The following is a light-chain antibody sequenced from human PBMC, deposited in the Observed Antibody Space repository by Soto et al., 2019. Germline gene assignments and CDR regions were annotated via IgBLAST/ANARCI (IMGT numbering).Light chain of an antibody. J-gene: IGLJ2*01. CDR2: DVS. CDR1: IRDIGGYNF. Sequence: QSVLPQPRSVSGSPGQSITISCSGTIRDIGGYNFISWYQQHPGAAPKIIIYDVSKRPSGVPDRFSGSTSGNTASLTISGLQAEDDAFYYCCSYAGSNTLAFGGGTKVTVL. V-gene: IGLV2-11*01. CDR3: CSYAGSNTLA.